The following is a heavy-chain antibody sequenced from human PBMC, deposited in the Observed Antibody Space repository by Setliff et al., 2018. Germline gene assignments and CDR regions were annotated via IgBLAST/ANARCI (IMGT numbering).Heavy chain of an antibody. V-gene: IGHV4-4*07. D-gene: IGHD2-15*01. CDR3: ARVFGSNDLPDI. CDR2: IYTSGAT. CDR1: GVSVSDYY. Sequence: SETLSLTCSVSGVSVSDYYWSWIRQPAGRGLEYIGRIYTSGATNYSPSVRGRVTISVDHLKNQVSLNLKSVTAADTAVYYCARVFGSNDLPDIWGRGTMVTVSS. J-gene: IGHJ3*02.